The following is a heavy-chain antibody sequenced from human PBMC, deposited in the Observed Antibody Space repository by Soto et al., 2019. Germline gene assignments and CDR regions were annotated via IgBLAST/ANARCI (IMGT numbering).Heavy chain of an antibody. D-gene: IGHD3-10*01. J-gene: IGHJ3*02. V-gene: IGHV1-69*06. CDR1: GGTLSDHG. CDR2: TIPVFNTA. Sequence: QVQLEQSGAEVKKPGSSVKISCKASGGTLSDHGVSWLRQAPGQGLEWVGGTIPVFNTANYTTKFQRRVTIAADNSTNIVYMELRSLRSDDAAFYYCARGVYGSGNYYTGPSAFDIWGQGTLVIVSS. CDR3: ARGVYGSGNYYTGPSAFDI.